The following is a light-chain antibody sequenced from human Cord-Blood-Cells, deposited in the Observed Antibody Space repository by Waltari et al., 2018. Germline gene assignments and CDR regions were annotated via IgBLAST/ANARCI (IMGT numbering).Light chain of an antibody. J-gene: IGLJ3*02. Sequence: QSALTQPASVSGSPGQSIPIPCTGTSVEVGGHNLFSWYQQHPGKAPKLMIYEGSKRPSGVSNRFSGSKSGNTASLTISGLQAEDEADYYCCSYAGTNWVFGGGTKLTVL. CDR3: CSYAGTNWV. CDR1: SVEVGGHNL. CDR2: EGS. V-gene: IGLV2-23*01.